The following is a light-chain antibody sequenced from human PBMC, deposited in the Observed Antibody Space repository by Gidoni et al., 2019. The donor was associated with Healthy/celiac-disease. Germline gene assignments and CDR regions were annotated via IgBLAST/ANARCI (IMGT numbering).Light chain of an antibody. J-gene: IGKJ2*03. CDR2: GAS. V-gene: IGKV3-20*01. CDR3: QQYGSSPC. Sequence: EIVLTQSPGTLSLSPGERATLSCRASQSVSSSYLAWYQQKPGQAPRLLIYGASSRATGIPDFTLTISRLEPEDLAVYFCQQYGSSPCFGQXTKLEIK. CDR1: QSVSSSY.